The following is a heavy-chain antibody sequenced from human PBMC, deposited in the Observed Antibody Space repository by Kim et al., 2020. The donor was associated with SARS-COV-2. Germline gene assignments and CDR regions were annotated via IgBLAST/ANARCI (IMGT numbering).Heavy chain of an antibody. V-gene: IGHV3-33*06. Sequence: GGSLRLSCAASGFTFSSYGMHWVRQAPGKGLEWVAVIWYDGSNKYYADSVKGRFTISRDNSKNTLYLQMNSLRAEDTAVYYCAKEHSISWGYYYGMDVWGQGTTVTVSS. D-gene: IGHD6-13*01. CDR2: IWYDGSNK. J-gene: IGHJ6*02. CDR1: GFTFSSYG. CDR3: AKEHSISWGYYYGMDV.